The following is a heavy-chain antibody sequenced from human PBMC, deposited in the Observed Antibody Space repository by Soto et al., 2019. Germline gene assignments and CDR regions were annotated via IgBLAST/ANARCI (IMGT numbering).Heavy chain of an antibody. V-gene: IGHV3-23*01. D-gene: IGHD3-10*01. Sequence: VGSLRLSCSASGFIFSESTIYWVRQVPGKGLEAISALSGSGGTTYYADSVRGRFTISRDNSKNTLFLQMSSLRAEDTALYYCAKQRAGYGSGSDTFYFDFWGQGTLVTVSS. J-gene: IGHJ4*02. CDR3: AKQRAGYGSGSDTFYFDF. CDR1: GFIFSEST. CDR2: LSGSGGTT.